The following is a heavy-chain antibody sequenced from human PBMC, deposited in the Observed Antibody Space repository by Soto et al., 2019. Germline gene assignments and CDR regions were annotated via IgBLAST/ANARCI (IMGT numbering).Heavy chain of an antibody. CDR2: IYYRGST. CDR3: ASPGYSSGWAFDN. J-gene: IGHJ4*02. V-gene: IGHV4-30-4*01. D-gene: IGHD6-19*01. Sequence: SETLSLTCTVSGGSISSGHYYWSWIRQPPGKGLEWIGYIYYRGSTYYNPSLKSRVTISVDTSKNQFSLKLSSVTAADTAVYYCASPGYSSGWAFDNWGQGTLVTVSS. CDR1: GGSISSGHYY.